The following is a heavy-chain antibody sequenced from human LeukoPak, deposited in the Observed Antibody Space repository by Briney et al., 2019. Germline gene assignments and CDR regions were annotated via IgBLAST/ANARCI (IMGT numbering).Heavy chain of an antibody. CDR1: GGSISSYY. D-gene: IGHD3-3*01. J-gene: IGHJ4*02. V-gene: IGHV4-4*07. Sequence: PSETLSLTCSVSGGSISSYYWSWLRQPAGKRLEWIGRIYTTGSTDYNPPLKSRVTMSVDTSKNQFSLNLSSVTAADTAVYYCARDVRGWSGFDYWGQGTLVTVSS. CDR3: ARDVRGWSGFDY. CDR2: IYTTGST.